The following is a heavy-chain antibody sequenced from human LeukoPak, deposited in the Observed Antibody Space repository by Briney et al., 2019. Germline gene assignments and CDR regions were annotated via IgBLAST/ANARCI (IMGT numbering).Heavy chain of an antibody. J-gene: IGHJ3*02. V-gene: IGHV4-59*01. CDR3: ARVGYGDYSAFDI. CDR2: IYYSGST. CDR1: GGSISSYY. Sequence: SETLSLTCTVSGGSISSYYLSWIRQPPGKGLEWIGYIYYSGSTNYNPSLKSRVTISVDTSKNQFSLKLSSVTAADTAVYYCARVGYGDYSAFDIWGQGTMVTVSS. D-gene: IGHD4-17*01.